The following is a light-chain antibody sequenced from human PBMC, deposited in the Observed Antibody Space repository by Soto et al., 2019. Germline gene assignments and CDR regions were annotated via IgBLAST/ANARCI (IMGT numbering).Light chain of an antibody. Sequence: EIQMTQSPSSLSASVGDRVTITCQASQDISNYLNWYQQKPGKAPKLLIYDASNLETGVPSRFSGSGSGTDFTFTISSLQPEDIATYYCQQYDNLPITFGQGTRLVIK. J-gene: IGKJ5*01. V-gene: IGKV1-33*01. CDR1: QDISNY. CDR2: DAS. CDR3: QQYDNLPIT.